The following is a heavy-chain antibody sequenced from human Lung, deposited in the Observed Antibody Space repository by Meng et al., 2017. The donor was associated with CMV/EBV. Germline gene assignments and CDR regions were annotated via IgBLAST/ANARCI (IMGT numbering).Heavy chain of an antibody. V-gene: IGHV1-46*01. CDR3: ARGVKDRGPSSSSNPYSSGWYYFDY. D-gene: IGHD6-19*01. J-gene: IGHJ4*02. CDR1: GYTFTSYY. Sequence: ASXXVSXKASGYTFTSYYMHWVRQAPGQGLEWMGIINPSGGSTSYAQKFQGRVTMTRDTSTSTVYMELSSLRSEDTAVYYCARGVKDRGPSSSSNPYSSGWYYFDYWGQGTXVTVSS. CDR2: INPSGGST.